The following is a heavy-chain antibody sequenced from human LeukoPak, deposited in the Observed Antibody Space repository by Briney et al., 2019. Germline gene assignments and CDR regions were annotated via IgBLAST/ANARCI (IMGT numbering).Heavy chain of an antibody. J-gene: IGHJ5*02. CDR3: ARDSPSKVS. V-gene: IGHV1-2*02. CDR2: LNPHSGGT. Sequence: ASVKVSCKASGYTFTAYYIHWVRQAPGQGLEWMGWLNPHSGGTNFAQKFQGRVTMTRDTSISTAHMEMSRLTFDDTAVYYCARDSPSKVSWGQGTLVTVSS. D-gene: IGHD2-2*01. CDR1: GYTFTAYY.